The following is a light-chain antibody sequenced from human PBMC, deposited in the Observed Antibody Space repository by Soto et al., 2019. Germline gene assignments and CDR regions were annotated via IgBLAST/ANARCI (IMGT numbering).Light chain of an antibody. V-gene: IGLV2-11*01. Sequence: QSALTQPRSVSGSPGQSVTISCTGTSSGVGGYNYVSWYQQHPGKAPKLMIYDVSKRPSGVPDRFSGSKSGNTASLTISGFQSEDEADYYCCSYAGSYTWVFGGGTKLTVL. CDR2: DVS. J-gene: IGLJ3*02. CDR3: CSYAGSYTWV. CDR1: SSGVGGYNY.